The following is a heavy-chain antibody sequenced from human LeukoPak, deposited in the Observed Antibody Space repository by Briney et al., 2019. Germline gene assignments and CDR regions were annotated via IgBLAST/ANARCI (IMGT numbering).Heavy chain of an antibody. CDR2: INTNTGNP. CDR3: ARGRAAMARSQNNNWFDP. V-gene: IGHV7-4-1*02. J-gene: IGHJ5*02. D-gene: IGHD5-18*01. CDR1: GYTFTSYA. Sequence: ASVKVSCKASGYTFTSYAMNWVRQAPGQGLEWMGWINTNTGNPTYAQGFTGRFVFSLDTSVSTAYLQISSLKAEDTAVYYCARGRAAMARSQNNNWFDPWGQGTLVTVSS.